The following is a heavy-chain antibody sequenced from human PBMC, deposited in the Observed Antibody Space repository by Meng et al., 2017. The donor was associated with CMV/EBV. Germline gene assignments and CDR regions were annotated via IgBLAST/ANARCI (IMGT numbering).Heavy chain of an antibody. CDR2: IFSNDDK. D-gene: IGHD6-6*01. J-gene: IGHJ5*02. CDR1: GFSLSNAKVG. Sequence: SGPTLVKPTETLTLTCTVSGFSLSNAKVGVSWIRQPPGKAPEWLAHIFSNDDKTYNTSLKRRLAIFKDTSRSQVVLTMTNLDPVDTATYYCARIAARRGWFDPWGQGTLVTVSS. CDR3: ARIAARRGWFDP. V-gene: IGHV2-26*01.